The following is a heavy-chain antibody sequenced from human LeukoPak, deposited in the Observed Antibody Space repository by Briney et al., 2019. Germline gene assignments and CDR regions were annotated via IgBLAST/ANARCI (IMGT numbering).Heavy chain of an antibody. D-gene: IGHD6-19*01. Sequence: ASVEVSCKASGYTFTSYGISWVRQAPGQGLEWMGWISAYNGNTNYAQKLQGRVTMTTDTSTSTAYMELRSLRSDDTAVYYCARDQSSGSIAVAGTFDYWGQGTLVTVSS. J-gene: IGHJ4*02. CDR2: ISAYNGNT. CDR3: ARDQSSGSIAVAGTFDY. V-gene: IGHV1-18*01. CDR1: GYTFTSYG.